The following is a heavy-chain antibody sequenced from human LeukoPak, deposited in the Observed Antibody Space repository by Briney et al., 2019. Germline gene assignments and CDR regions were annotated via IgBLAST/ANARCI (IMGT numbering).Heavy chain of an antibody. CDR1: GFTVSTNY. J-gene: IGHJ4*02. CDR3: ARETHLATHFFDY. Sequence: TGGSLRLSCAASGFTVSTNYMSWVRQAPGKGLVWVSYISSSGSTIYYADSVKGRFTSSRDNAKNSLYLQMNSLRAEDTAVYYCARETHLATHFFDYWGQGTLVTVSS. CDR2: ISSSGSTI. D-gene: IGHD3-3*02. V-gene: IGHV3-11*04.